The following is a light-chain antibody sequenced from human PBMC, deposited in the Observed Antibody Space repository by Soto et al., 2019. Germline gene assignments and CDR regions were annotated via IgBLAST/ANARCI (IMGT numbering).Light chain of an antibody. J-gene: IGKJ4*01. CDR1: QTVSYSSNNKNY. V-gene: IGKV4-1*01. CDR2: WAS. Sequence: DIVMTQSPDSLAVSLGERATINCKSSQTVSYSSNNKNYLAWYQQKPGQPPKLLIHWASTRESGVPDRFSSSGSGADFTLTISSLQAEDVAVYYCQQYYTTPLTFGGGTKVEIK. CDR3: QQYYTTPLT.